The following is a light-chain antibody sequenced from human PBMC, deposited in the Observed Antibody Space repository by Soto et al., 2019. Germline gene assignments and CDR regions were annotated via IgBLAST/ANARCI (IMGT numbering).Light chain of an antibody. CDR3: XQCNYWPLYT. CDR1: QSLSTN. CDR2: EAS. J-gene: IGKJ2*01. Sequence: EIVMTQSPTTLSVSPGEGATLSCRASQSLSTNLAWYQQKPGQSPRLLIYEASTRASGVPARFSGSGSGTEFTLTISSLXSEXXXXXXXXQCNYWPLYTFGQGTKLEIK. V-gene: IGKV3-15*01.